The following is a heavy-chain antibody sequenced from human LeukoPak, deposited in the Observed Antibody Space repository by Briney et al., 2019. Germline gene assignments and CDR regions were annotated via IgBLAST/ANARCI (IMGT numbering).Heavy chain of an antibody. Sequence: PSETLFLTCTVSGGSISSYYWSWLRQPPGKGLEWIGYIYYSGSTNYNPSLKSRVTISVDTSKNQFSLKLSSVTAADTAVYYCARLYSSSFPLYWGQGTLVTVSS. J-gene: IGHJ4*02. CDR1: GGSISSYY. D-gene: IGHD6-6*01. CDR3: ARLYSSSFPLY. V-gene: IGHV4-59*08. CDR2: IYYSGST.